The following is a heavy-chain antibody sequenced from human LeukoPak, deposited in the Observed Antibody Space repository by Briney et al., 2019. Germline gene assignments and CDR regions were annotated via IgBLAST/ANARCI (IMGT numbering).Heavy chain of an antibody. CDR2: INPNSGGT. V-gene: IGHV1-2*02. D-gene: IGHD2-2*01. J-gene: IGHJ4*02. CDR1: GYTFTGYY. CDR3: ARDRSYALDY. Sequence: ASVKVSCKASGYTFTGYYMHWVRQAPGQGLEWMGWINPNSGGTNYAQKFQGRVTMTTDTSTSTAYMELRSLRSDDTAVYYCARDRSYALDYWGQGTLVTVSS.